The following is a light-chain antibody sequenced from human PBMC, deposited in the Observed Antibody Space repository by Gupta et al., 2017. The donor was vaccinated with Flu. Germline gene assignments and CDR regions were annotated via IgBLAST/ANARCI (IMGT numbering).Light chain of an antibody. CDR3: QHAQSPPFP. Sequence: DIQVTQSPSSVSASVGAIVTFACRASQDLGNWMAWYQQKPGTAPKLLIYGASRVQSGVPSRFSGSGSGTECTLTISSRQPEEFATYYCQHAQSPPFPFGEGTKLEIK. CDR1: QDLGNW. J-gene: IGKJ2*01. CDR2: GAS. V-gene: IGKV1-12*01.